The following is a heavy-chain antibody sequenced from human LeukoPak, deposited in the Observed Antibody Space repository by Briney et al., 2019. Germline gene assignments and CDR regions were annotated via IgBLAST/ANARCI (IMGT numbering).Heavy chain of an antibody. D-gene: IGHD3-22*01. CDR3: AREISRDYYDSSGDLTDI. CDR1: GLTVSSNY. CDR2: IYSGGST. Sequence: GGSLRLSCAASGLTVSSNYMSWVRQAPGKGLECVSVIYSGGSTHYADSVKGRFTISRDNAKNSLYLQMNSLRAEDTAAYYCAREISRDYYDSSGDLTDIWGQGTMVTVSS. V-gene: IGHV3-53*01. J-gene: IGHJ3*02.